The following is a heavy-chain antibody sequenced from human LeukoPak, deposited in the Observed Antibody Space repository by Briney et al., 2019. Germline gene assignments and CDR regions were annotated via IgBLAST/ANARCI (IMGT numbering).Heavy chain of an antibody. CDR3: ARDPDQIVGANFDY. D-gene: IGHD1-26*01. J-gene: IGHJ4*02. Sequence: PGGSLRLSCAASGFTFRSYWMNWVRQAPGKGLEWVANIKQDGSGKYYVDSVKGRFTISRDNAKNSLYLQMNSLRAEDTAVYYCARDPDQIVGANFDYWRQGTLVSVSS. V-gene: IGHV3-7*01. CDR2: IKQDGSGK. CDR1: GFTFRSYW.